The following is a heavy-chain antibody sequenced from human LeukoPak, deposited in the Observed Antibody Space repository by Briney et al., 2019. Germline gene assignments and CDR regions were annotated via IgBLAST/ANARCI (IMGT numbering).Heavy chain of an antibody. CDR1: GGSISSYY. D-gene: IGHD4-17*01. V-gene: IGHV4-34*01. J-gene: IGHJ5*02. Sequence: SETLSLTCTVSGGSISSYYWSWIRQPPGKGLEWIGEINHSGSTNYNPSLKSRVTISVDTSKNQFSLKLSSVTAADTAVYYCARIIIKIYGDYPIRWFDPWGQGTLVTVSS. CDR2: INHSGST. CDR3: ARIIIKIYGDYPIRWFDP.